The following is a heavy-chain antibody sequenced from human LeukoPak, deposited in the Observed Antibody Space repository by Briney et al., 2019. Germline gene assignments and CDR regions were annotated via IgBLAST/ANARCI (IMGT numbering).Heavy chain of an antibody. CDR3: AKSEGGRCLLPSDY. CDR1: GLTFGSYA. D-gene: IGHD2-15*01. Sequence: PGGSLRLSCAASGLTFGSYAMSWVRQVPGKGPEWVSCISYTGVSTFYADSVKGRFTISRDNSKNTMFLQMNSLRAEDTAIYYCAKSEGGRCLLPSDYWGQGTLVTVSS. V-gene: IGHV3-23*01. CDR2: ISYTGVST. J-gene: IGHJ4*02.